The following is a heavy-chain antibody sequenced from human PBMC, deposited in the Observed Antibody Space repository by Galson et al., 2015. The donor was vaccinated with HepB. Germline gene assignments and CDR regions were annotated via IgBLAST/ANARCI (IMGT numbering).Heavy chain of an antibody. Sequence: SLRLSCAASGFTFSDSAIHWVRQASGKGLEWVGRIRNKAKNYATAYAASVKGRFSMSRDDSMNTAYLQMNSLQSEDTAVYYCIRRILTIAVAGSGVWFDAWGQGTLVTVSS. V-gene: IGHV3-73*01. CDR1: GFTFSDSA. D-gene: IGHD6-19*01. CDR3: IRRILTIAVAGSGVWFDA. J-gene: IGHJ5*02. CDR2: IRNKAKNYAT.